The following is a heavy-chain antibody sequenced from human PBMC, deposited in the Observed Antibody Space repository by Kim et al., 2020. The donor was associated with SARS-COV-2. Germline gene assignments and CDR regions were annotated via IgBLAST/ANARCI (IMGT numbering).Heavy chain of an antibody. CDR1: GGSISSSSYY. Sequence: SETLSLTCTVSGGSISSSSYYWGWIRQPPGKGLEWIGSIYYSGSTYYNPSLKSRVTISVDTSKNQFSLKLSSVTAEDTAVYYCARDCSPLLWFGEVSTPNFDPWGQGTLGTVSS. J-gene: IGHJ5*02. V-gene: IGHV4-39*07. D-gene: IGHD3-10*01. CDR2: IYYSGST. CDR3: ARDCSPLLWFGEVSTPNFDP.